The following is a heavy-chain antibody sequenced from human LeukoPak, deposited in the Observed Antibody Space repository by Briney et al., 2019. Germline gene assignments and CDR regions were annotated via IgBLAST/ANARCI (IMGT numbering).Heavy chain of an antibody. J-gene: IGHJ1*01. V-gene: IGHV3-21*01. Sequence: GGSLRLSCAASGFTFSHYYMSWVRQAPGKGLEWVSSISSSSSHMFYADSVKGRFSISRDNAKNSLYLQMNSVRAEDTAVYYCVRGSGSSYGYYFLHWGQGTLVTVSS. CDR1: GFTFSHYY. D-gene: IGHD1-26*01. CDR3: VRGSGSSYGYYFLH. CDR2: ISSSSSHM.